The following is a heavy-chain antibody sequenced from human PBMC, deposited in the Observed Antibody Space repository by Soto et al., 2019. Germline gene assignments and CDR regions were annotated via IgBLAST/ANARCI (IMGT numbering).Heavy chain of an antibody. CDR2: IYYSGST. J-gene: IGHJ6*02. CDR1: GGSISSYY. V-gene: IGHV4-59*01. D-gene: IGHD3-3*01. Sequence: SETLSLTCTVSGGSISSYYWSWIRQPPGKGLEWIGYIYYSGSTNYNPSLKSRVTISVDTSKNQFSLKLSSVTAADTAVYYCARSERFLEWLKYGMDVWGQGTTVTVSS. CDR3: ARSERFLEWLKYGMDV.